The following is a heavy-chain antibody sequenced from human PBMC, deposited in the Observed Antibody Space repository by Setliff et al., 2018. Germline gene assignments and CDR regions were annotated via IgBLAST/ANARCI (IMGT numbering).Heavy chain of an antibody. V-gene: IGHV4-4*08. CDR1: GDSMSGAS. J-gene: IGHJ2*01. CDR2: VFPNGAS. D-gene: IGHD5-12*01. Sequence: NPSETLSLTCSVSGDSMSGASIWSWIRQPPGRGLEFMGYVFPNGASKYDPSFKSRLTISVDTSKSQFSLKLSSMTAADTALYYCARNPDFLQYSFDLWGRGTLVTVSS. CDR3: ARNPDFLQYSFDL.